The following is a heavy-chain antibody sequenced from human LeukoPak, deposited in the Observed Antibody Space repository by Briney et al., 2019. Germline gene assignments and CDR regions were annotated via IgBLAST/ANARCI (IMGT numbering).Heavy chain of an antibody. V-gene: IGHV3-21*01. D-gene: IGHD1-26*01. CDR1: GFIFSDYS. Sequence: GGSLRLSCAASGFIFSDYSMNWVRQAPGKGLEWVSSISSGSTYIYYADTVKGRFTISRDNGETSLYLQMSSLRTEDTAVYYCARDFRSGSYSGDYYFDYWGQGTLVTVSS. CDR2: ISSGSTYI. J-gene: IGHJ4*02. CDR3: ARDFRSGSYSGDYYFDY.